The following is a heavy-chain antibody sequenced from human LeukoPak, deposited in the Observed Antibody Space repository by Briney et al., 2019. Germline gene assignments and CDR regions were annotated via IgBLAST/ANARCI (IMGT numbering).Heavy chain of an antibody. CDR3: ARLPRAAGYFDY. CDR1: GYRFTNYW. J-gene: IGHJ4*02. D-gene: IGHD6-13*01. CDR2: IYPGDSDT. Sequence: GESLKISCEGSGYRFTNYWIGWVRQMPGKGLEWMGIIYPGDSDTRYSPSFQGQATISADKSISTAYLQWSSLKTSDTAMYYCARLPRAAGYFDYWGQGTLVTVSS. V-gene: IGHV5-51*01.